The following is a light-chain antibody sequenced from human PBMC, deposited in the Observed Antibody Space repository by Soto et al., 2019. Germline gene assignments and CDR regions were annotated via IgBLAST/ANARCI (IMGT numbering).Light chain of an antibody. CDR1: QSISNY. V-gene: IGKV1-5*01. CDR2: GAS. Sequence: DIQMTQSPSSLSASVGDRVTITCRASQSISNYLTWYQHKPGKAPKLLIYGASSLQSGVPSRFSGSGSGTEFTLTISSLQPDDFATYYCQQYNSYSWTFGQGTKVDI. J-gene: IGKJ1*01. CDR3: QQYNSYSWT.